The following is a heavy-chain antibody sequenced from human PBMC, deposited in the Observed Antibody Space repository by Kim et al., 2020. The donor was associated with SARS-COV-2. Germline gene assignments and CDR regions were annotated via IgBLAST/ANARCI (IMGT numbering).Heavy chain of an antibody. CDR2: IWYDGSNK. J-gene: IGHJ3*02. CDR1: GFTFSSYG. Sequence: GGSLRLSCAASGFTFSSYGMHWVRQAPGKGLEWVAVIWYDGSNKYYADSVKGRFTISRDNSKNTLYLQMNSLRAEDTAVYYCAKVGRRYYGSGSFDAFDIWGQGTMVTVSS. CDR3: AKVGRRYYGSGSFDAFDI. V-gene: IGHV3-33*06. D-gene: IGHD3-10*01.